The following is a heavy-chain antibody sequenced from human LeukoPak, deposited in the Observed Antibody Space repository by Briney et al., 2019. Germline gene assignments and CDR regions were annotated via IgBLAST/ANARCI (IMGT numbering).Heavy chain of an antibody. D-gene: IGHD5-18*01. V-gene: IGHV4-59*01. J-gene: IGHJ4*02. CDR2: IYYSGST. Sequence: SETLSLTCTVSGGSISSYYWSWIRQPPGKGLEWIGYIYYSGSTNYNPSLKSRVTISVDTSKNQFSLKLSSVTAADTAVYYCARDLGYSYGRRFDYWGQGTLVTVSS. CDR3: ARDLGYSYGRRFDY. CDR1: GGSISSYY.